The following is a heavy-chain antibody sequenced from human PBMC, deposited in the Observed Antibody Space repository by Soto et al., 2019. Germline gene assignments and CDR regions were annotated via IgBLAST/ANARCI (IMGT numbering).Heavy chain of an antibody. CDR1: GYTIISYG. V-gene: IGHV1-18*01. CDR2: IGAYSGNT. Sequence: ASVKVSCKASGYTIISYGISWVRQAPGQGLEWMGWIGAYSGNTNYVQKFQGRVTMTTDTSTSKAYMELRCLRSDDSAVYFCARGGSYYGPFDYWGQGILVTVSS. CDR3: ARGGSYYGPFDY. J-gene: IGHJ4*02. D-gene: IGHD1-26*01.